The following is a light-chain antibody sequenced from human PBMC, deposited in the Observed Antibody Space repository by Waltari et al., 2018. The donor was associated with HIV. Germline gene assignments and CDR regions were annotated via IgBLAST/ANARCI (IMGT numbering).Light chain of an antibody. Sequence: SPATLSLSPGERATLSCRASQSVSTYLAWYQQKPGQAPRLLIYDASNRATGIPARFSGSGSGTDFTLTISSLEPEDFAIYYCQQRSNWPPVTFGGGTKVEIK. V-gene: IGKV3-11*01. J-gene: IGKJ4*01. CDR1: QSVSTY. CDR3: QQRSNWPPVT. CDR2: DAS.